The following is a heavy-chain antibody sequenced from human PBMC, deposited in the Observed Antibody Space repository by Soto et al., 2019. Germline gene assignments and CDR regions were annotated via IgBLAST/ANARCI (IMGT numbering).Heavy chain of an antibody. CDR3: ARDRVGFAVVTPAH. CDR1: GYTFSDYY. V-gene: IGHV1-2*02. Sequence: QVQLVQSGAEVKKSGASVKVSCKASGYTFSDYYMHWVRQAPGQGLEWMGWITPDSGDTKYAQKFQGRVTMTRDTSISTVYMELTRLTSDDTVVYFCARDRVGFAVVTPAHWGQGTLVSVSS. J-gene: IGHJ4*02. CDR2: ITPDSGDT. D-gene: IGHD3-3*01.